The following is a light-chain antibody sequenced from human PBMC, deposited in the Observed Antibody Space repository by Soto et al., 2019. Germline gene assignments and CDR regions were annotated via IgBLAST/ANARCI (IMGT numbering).Light chain of an antibody. CDR2: KAS. Sequence: DIQMTQSPSTLSASVGDRVTITCRASQSIDSGLAWYQRKPGSAPKLLIYKASTLQSGVPSRFNGSRSGTEFMLTINSVQPDVYATYNCQLYGRYSTFGQGPKVEIE. J-gene: IGKJ1*01. V-gene: IGKV1-5*03. CDR3: QLYGRYST. CDR1: QSIDSG.